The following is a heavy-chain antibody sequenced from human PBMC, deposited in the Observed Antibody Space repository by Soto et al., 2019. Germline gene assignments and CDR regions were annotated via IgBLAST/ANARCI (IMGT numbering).Heavy chain of an antibody. CDR1: GGSFSGYY. Sequence: SETLSLTCAVYGGSFSGYYWSWIRQPPGKGLEWIGEINHSGSTNYNPSLKSRVTISVDTSKNQFSLKLSSVTAADTAVYYCARPHSDYDFWSDYGMDVWGQGTTVTVS. CDR3: ARPHSDYDFWSDYGMDV. V-gene: IGHV4-34*01. CDR2: INHSGST. D-gene: IGHD3-3*01. J-gene: IGHJ6*02.